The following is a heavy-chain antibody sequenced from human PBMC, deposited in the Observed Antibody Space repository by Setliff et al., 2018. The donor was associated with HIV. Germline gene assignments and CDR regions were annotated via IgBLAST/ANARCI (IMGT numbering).Heavy chain of an antibody. J-gene: IGHJ5*02. D-gene: IGHD6-13*01. CDR2: IYHSGST. V-gene: IGHV4-38-2*02. CDR1: GYSISSGYY. CDR3: ARDIQAAGTGWFDP. Sequence: LSLTCAVSGYSISSGYYWDWIRQPPGKGLEWIGSIYHSGSTYYNPSLKSRVTISLDTSKNQFSLKLSSVTAADTAVYYCARDIQAAGTGWFDPWGQGTLVTVSS.